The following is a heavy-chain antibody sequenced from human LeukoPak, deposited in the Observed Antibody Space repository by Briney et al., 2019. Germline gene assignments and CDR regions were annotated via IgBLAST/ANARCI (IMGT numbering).Heavy chain of an antibody. CDR3: ARDSDYGGNFRRYYFDY. D-gene: IGHD4-23*01. V-gene: IGHV3-30-3*01. CDR1: GFTFSSYA. Sequence: GGSLRLSCAASGFTFSSYAMHWVRQAPGKGLEWVAVISYDGSNKYYADSVKGRFTISRDNSKNTLYLQMNSLRAEDTAVYYCARDSDYGGNFRRYYFDYWGQGTLVTVSS. J-gene: IGHJ4*02. CDR2: ISYDGSNK.